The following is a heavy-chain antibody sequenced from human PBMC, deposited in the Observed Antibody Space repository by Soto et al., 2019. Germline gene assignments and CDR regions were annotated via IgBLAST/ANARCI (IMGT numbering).Heavy chain of an antibody. J-gene: IGHJ6*02. D-gene: IGHD1-26*01. CDR1: GGSIRSNY. Sequence: PSETLSLTCNVSGGSIRSNYWSWIRQPAGKALEWIGRISTSGTTNYNPSLKSRATMLIDTSKNQFSLILSSVTAADTGVYYCAREGASGFGMDVWGQGTTVTVSS. CDR2: ISTSGTT. V-gene: IGHV4-4*07. CDR3: AREGASGFGMDV.